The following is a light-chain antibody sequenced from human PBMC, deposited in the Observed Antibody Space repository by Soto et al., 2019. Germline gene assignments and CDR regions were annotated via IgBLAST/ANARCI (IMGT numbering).Light chain of an antibody. CDR1: QSVSSSY. Sequence: SPGTLSLSPGERATLSCRASQSVSSSYLAWYQQKPGQAPRLLMSAASSRATGIPDRFSGSGSGTDFTLTISRLEAEDFAVYYCQQSSSSPITFGQGTRLEIK. CDR2: AAS. J-gene: IGKJ5*01. V-gene: IGKV3-20*01. CDR3: QQSSSSPIT.